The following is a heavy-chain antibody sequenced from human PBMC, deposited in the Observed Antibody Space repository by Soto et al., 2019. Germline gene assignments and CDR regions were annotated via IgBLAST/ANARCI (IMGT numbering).Heavy chain of an antibody. CDR2: IYHSGST. Sequence: SETLSLTCAVSGGSISSGGYSWSWIRQPPGKGLGWIGYIYHSGSTYYNPSLKSRVTISVDRSKNQFSLKLSSVTAADTAVYYCARAYGGYADYWGQGALVTVSS. J-gene: IGHJ4*02. CDR3: ARAYGGYADY. CDR1: GGSISSGGYS. V-gene: IGHV4-30-2*01. D-gene: IGHD5-12*01.